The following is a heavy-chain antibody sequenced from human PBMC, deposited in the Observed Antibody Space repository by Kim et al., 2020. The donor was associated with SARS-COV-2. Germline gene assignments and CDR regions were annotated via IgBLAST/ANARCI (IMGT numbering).Heavy chain of an antibody. D-gene: IGHD1-26*01. J-gene: IGHJ4*02. CDR3: ARDGRVWERFFDY. Sequence: NYNPPRKSRVTMSVDTSKNQFSLKLSSVTAADTAVYYCARDGRVWERFFDYWGQGSLVTVSS. V-gene: IGHV4-4*07.